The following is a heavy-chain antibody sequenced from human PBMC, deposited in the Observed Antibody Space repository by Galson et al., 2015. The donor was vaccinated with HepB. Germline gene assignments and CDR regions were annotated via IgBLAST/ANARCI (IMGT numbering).Heavy chain of an antibody. Sequence: SLRLSCAASGFTFSTYTMNWVRQAPGKGLEWVSYISFDNIIYYADSVKGRFTISRDNAKNSLYLQMNRLRDEDTAVYYCARDLWYYGMDVWGQGTTVTVPS. V-gene: IGHV3-48*02. CDR2: ISFDNII. CDR1: GFTFSTYT. J-gene: IGHJ6*02. CDR3: ARDLWYYGMDV.